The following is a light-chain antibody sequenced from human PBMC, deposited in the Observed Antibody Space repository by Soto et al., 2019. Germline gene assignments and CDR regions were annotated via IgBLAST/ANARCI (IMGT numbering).Light chain of an antibody. CDR2: GAS. V-gene: IGKV3-20*01. Sequence: EIVLTQSPGTLSLSPGARVTLSCRASQRVYTSYLAWYQQKPGQAPRLLIFGASSRATGTSDRFIGSGSGTDFTLTISRLEPEDFAVYYCQQYGGSPPYTFGQGTKLEIK. J-gene: IGKJ2*01. CDR3: QQYGGSPPYT. CDR1: QRVYTSY.